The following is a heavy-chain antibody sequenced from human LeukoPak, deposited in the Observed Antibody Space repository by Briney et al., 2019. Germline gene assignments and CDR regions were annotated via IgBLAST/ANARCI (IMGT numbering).Heavy chain of an antibody. J-gene: IGHJ4*02. Sequence: GGSLRLSCAASGFTFSSYSMNWVRQAPGKGLEWVSSISSSSYIYYADSVKGRFTISRDNAKNSLYLQMNSLRAEDTAVYYCARDWGGYSSSSTVFVYWGQGTLVTVSS. CDR1: GFTFSSYS. V-gene: IGHV3-21*01. CDR3: ARDWGGYSSSSTVFVY. D-gene: IGHD6-6*01. CDR2: ISSSSYI.